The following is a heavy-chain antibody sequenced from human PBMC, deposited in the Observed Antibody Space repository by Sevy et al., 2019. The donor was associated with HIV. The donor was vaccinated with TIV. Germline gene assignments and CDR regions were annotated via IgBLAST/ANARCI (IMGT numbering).Heavy chain of an antibody. J-gene: IGHJ6*02. CDR3: TRVEGAADWGMDV. CDR2: IRGKRNGETK. D-gene: IGHD1-26*01. CDR1: GFIFGDYT. V-gene: IGHV3-49*04. Sequence: GWSLRLSCSPSGFIFGDYTVSWVRQAPGNGLEWIAFIRGKRNGETKEYAASVRGRFTISRDDSKSIAYLQMNSLKTEDTAVYYCTRVEGAADWGMDVLGQGTTVTVSS.